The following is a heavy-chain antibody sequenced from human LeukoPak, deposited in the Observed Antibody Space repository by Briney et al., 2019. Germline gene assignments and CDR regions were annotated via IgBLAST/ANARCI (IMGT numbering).Heavy chain of an antibody. V-gene: IGHV1-2*02. CDR1: GYTFTGYY. J-gene: IGHJ4*02. D-gene: IGHD6-13*01. CDR3: ARVNLRQQLVLGY. CDR2: INPNSGGT. Sequence: GASVTVSCKASGYTFTGYYMHWVRQAPGQGLEWMGWINPNSGGTNYAQKFQGRVTMTRDTSISTAYMELSRLRSDDTAVYYCARVNLRQQLVLGYWGQGTLVTVSS.